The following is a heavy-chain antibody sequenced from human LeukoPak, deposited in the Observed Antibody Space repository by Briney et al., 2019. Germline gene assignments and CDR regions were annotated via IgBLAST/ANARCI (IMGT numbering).Heavy chain of an antibody. CDR1: AFTFSNAW. D-gene: IGHD4-17*01. CDR2: IKSKTDGGTT. CDR3: TTDDYGDYEYFDY. J-gene: IGHJ4*02. Sequence: GGSLRLSCAATAFTFSNAWMSWVRQAAGKGLEWVCRIKSKTDGGTTDYAAPVKGRFTISRDDSKNTLYLQMNSLKTEDTAVYYCTTDDYGDYEYFDYWGQGTLVTVSS. V-gene: IGHV3-15*01.